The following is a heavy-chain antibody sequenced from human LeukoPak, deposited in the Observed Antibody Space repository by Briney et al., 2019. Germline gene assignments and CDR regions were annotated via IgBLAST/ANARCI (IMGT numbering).Heavy chain of an antibody. V-gene: IGHV4-59*08. Sequence: SETLSLTCTVSGGSISSYYWSWIRQPPGKGLEWIGSIYHSGSTYYIPSLKSRVTISVDTSKNQFSLKLSSVTAADTAVYYCARNGYYYDSSGYYQASNFDYWGQGTLVTVSS. CDR2: IYHSGST. CDR1: GGSISSYY. D-gene: IGHD3-22*01. J-gene: IGHJ4*02. CDR3: ARNGYYYDSSGYYQASNFDY.